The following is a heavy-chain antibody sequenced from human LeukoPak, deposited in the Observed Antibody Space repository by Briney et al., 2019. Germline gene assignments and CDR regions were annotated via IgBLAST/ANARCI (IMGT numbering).Heavy chain of an antibody. J-gene: IGHJ4*02. Sequence: PGGSPRLSCAASGSTVSTYETNSVRQAPGERLECVLYISSSGTTTSYADSVEGRSPISRANAKNSLYLAMNSLRSQEPAAVYCVRGRSEFFGAGTFRNLGGRGTRVSV. V-gene: IGHV3-48*03. CDR1: GSTVSTYE. D-gene: IGHD3-10*01. CDR3: VRGRSEFFGAGTFRNL. CDR2: ISSSGTTT.